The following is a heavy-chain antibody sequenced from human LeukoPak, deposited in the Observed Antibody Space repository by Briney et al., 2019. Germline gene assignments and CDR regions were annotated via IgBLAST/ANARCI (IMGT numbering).Heavy chain of an antibody. D-gene: IGHD2-2*01. CDR1: GYTFTSYG. CDR2: ISAYNGNT. J-gene: IGHJ4*02. Sequence: ASVNVSCKASGYTFTSYGISWVRQAPGQGLEWMGWISAYNGNTNYAQKLQGRVTMTTDTSTSTAYMELRSLRSDDTAVYYCARAGYCSSTSCYNFDYWGQGTLVTVSS. V-gene: IGHV1-18*01. CDR3: ARAGYCSSTSCYNFDY.